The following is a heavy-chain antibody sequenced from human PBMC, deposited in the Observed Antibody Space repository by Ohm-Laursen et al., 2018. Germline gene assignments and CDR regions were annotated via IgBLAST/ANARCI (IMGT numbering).Heavy chain of an antibody. CDR3: ARLRGGYAGY. Sequence: TLSLTCTVSGGSISTSSYYWGWIRQPPGKGLEWIGSIYYSGSTYYNSSLKSRVTISIDTSKNQFSLKLSSVTAADTAAYYCARLRGGYAGYWGQGTPVTVSS. D-gene: IGHD2-15*01. J-gene: IGHJ4*02. CDR2: IYYSGST. V-gene: IGHV4-39*01. CDR1: GGSISTSSYY.